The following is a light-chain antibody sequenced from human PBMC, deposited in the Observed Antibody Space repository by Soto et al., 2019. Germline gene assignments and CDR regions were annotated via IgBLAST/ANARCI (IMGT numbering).Light chain of an antibody. CDR1: RGISNY. CDR2: AAS. V-gene: IGKV1-27*01. CDR3: QEYNNAPLT. Sequence: DIQMTQSPSSLSASAGDRVTITCRASRGISNYLAWYQQKPGKVPKLLIYAASTLQSGVPSRFSGSGSGTDVTLTISSLQPEDVATYYCQEYNNAPLTFGGGTKVEIK. J-gene: IGKJ4*01.